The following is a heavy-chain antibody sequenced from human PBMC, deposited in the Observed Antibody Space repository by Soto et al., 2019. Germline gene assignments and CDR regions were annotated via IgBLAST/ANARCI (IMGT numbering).Heavy chain of an antibody. CDR1: GYTFTSYD. CDR2: MNPNSGNT. D-gene: IGHD2-15*01. V-gene: IGHV1-8*01. CDR3: ARGAIGSGPFGSKMDRPTPSIDY. J-gene: IGHJ4*02. Sequence: ASVKVSCKASGYTFTSYDINWVRQATGQGLEWMGWMNPNSGNTGYAQKFQGRVTMTRNTSISTAYMELSSLRSEDTAVYYCARGAIGSGPFGSKMDRPTPSIDYWGQGTLVTVSS.